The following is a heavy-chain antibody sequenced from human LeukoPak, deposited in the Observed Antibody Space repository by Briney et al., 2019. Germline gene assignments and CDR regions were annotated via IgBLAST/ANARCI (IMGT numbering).Heavy chain of an antibody. Sequence: ASVKVSCKASGYTFTSYYMHWVRQAPGQGPEWMGWINPNSGGTNYAQKFQGRVTMTRDTSISTAYMELSRLRSDDTAVYYCARSLRFLERLLSFEGDAFDIWGQGTMVTVSS. D-gene: IGHD3-3*01. J-gene: IGHJ3*02. CDR2: INPNSGGT. CDR3: ARSLRFLERLLSFEGDAFDI. CDR1: GYTFTSYY. V-gene: IGHV1-2*02.